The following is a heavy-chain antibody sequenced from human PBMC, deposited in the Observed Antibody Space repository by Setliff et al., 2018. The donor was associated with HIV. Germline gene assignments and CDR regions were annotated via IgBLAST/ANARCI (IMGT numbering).Heavy chain of an antibody. CDR2: AYYSGST. CDR3: ASHQHNFTGYYYYYYYMAV. D-gene: IGHD3-9*01. CDR1: GGSITTSSNY. J-gene: IGHJ6*03. V-gene: IGHV4-39*07. Sequence: SETLSLTCSVSGGSITTSSNYWGWIRQPPGKGLEWIGSAYYSGSTYYNPSLESRVTISVDTPKNQFSLKLSSVTAADTAVYYCASHQHNFTGYYYYYYYMAVWGRGTMVTVSS.